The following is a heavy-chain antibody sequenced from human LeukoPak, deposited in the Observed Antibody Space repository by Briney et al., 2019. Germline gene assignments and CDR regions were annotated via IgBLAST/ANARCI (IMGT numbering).Heavy chain of an antibody. CDR2: IRSKAYGGTT. CDR3: KSTPANYYYYYYMDV. Sequence: GGSLRLSCTASGFTFGGYAMSWFRQAPGKGLEWVGFIRSKAYGGTTEYAASVKGRFTISRDDSKSIAYLQMNSLKTEDTAVYYCKSTPANYYYYYYMDVWGKGTTVTVSS. V-gene: IGHV3-49*03. CDR1: GFTFGGYA. J-gene: IGHJ6*03.